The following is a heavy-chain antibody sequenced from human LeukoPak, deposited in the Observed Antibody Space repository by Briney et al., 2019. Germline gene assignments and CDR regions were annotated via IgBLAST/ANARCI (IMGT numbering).Heavy chain of an antibody. CDR3: AKDGAWLRFDD. Sequence: TGGSLRLSCAGSAFPFSSHGMNWVRQAPGKGLEWVSGISPGGGPTYYADSVRGRFSISRDDLKNTLYLQMENLRADDTAVYYCAKDGAWLRFDDWGQGILVTVSS. V-gene: IGHV3-23*01. J-gene: IGHJ4*02. D-gene: IGHD3-22*01. CDR2: ISPGGGPT. CDR1: AFPFSSHG.